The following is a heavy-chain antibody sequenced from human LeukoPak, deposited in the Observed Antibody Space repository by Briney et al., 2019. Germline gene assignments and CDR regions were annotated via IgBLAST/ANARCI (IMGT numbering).Heavy chain of an antibody. J-gene: IGHJ4*02. CDR1: GGSFSGYY. V-gene: IGHV3-23*01. D-gene: IGHD2/OR15-2a*01. Sequence: PSETLSLTCAVYGGSFSGYYWSWIRQPPGKGLEWVSSISGSGGNTYYADSVRGRFTISRDNSKNTLYLQMNSLRDEDTALYYCATRSYFGGQGTLVTVSS. CDR3: ATRSYF. CDR2: ISGSGGNT.